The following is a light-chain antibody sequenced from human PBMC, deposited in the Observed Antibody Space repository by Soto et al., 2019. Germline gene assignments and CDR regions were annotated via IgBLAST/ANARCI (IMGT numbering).Light chain of an antibody. CDR3: SSYTASSTLV. V-gene: IGLV2-14*01. CDR1: SSDVGGYDY. CDR2: EVS. J-gene: IGLJ2*01. Sequence: QSALTQPASVSGSPGQSITISCTGTSSDVGGYDYVSWYQQHPGKAPKFMLYEVSNRPSGLSNRFSGSKSGNTASLTISGLQAEDEADYYCSSYTASSTLVFGGGTKITVL.